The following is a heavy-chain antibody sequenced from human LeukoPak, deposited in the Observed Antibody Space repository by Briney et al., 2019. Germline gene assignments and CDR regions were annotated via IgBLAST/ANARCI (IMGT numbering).Heavy chain of an antibody. CDR3: ARLKMQQLVQGEHFDY. Sequence: GGSLRHSCAASGFTFSSYAMHWVRQAPGKGREWVAVISYDGSNKYYADSVKGRFTISRDNSKNTLYLQMNSLRAEDTAVYYCARLKMQQLVQGEHFDYWGQGTLVTVSS. J-gene: IGHJ4*02. V-gene: IGHV3-30*01. D-gene: IGHD6-13*01. CDR1: GFTFSSYA. CDR2: ISYDGSNK.